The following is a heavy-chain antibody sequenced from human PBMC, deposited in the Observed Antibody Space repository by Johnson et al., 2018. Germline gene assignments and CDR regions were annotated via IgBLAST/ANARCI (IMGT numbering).Heavy chain of an antibody. V-gene: IGHV5-51*01. CDR3: ARRCETCHYMDV. J-gene: IGHJ6*03. Sequence: PSFQGQVTISADKSISTAYLQWSSLKASDTAMYYCARRCETCHYMDVWGKGTTVTVSS. D-gene: IGHD4/OR15-4a*01.